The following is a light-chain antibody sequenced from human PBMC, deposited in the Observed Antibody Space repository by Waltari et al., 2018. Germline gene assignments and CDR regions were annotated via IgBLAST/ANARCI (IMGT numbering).Light chain of an antibody. Sequence: QSALTQPASVSESPGQSLNISCTGTSREVGGYNYVARYQQHIGKAPKLMIYDVSKRPSGVSNRFSGSKSGNTASLTISGLQAEDEADYYCSSYTSSSTWVFGGGTKLTVL. CDR3: SSYTSSSTWV. CDR2: DVS. V-gene: IGLV2-14*01. CDR1: SREVGGYNY. J-gene: IGLJ3*02.